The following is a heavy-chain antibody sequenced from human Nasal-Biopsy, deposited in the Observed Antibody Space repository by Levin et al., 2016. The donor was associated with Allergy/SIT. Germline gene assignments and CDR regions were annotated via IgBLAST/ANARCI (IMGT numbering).Heavy chain of an antibody. Sequence: SETLSLTCTVSGGSISNYYWSWIRQPPGKGLEWFGHIQYSGSTHYNPSLESQVSMSVDTSKNQFSLKLNSVTTADTALYYCARLKTDNSGWTFDNWGQGILVTVSS. CDR1: GGSISNYY. D-gene: IGHD6-19*01. V-gene: IGHV4-59*01. J-gene: IGHJ4*02. CDR3: ARLKTDNSGWTFDN. CDR2: IQYSGST.